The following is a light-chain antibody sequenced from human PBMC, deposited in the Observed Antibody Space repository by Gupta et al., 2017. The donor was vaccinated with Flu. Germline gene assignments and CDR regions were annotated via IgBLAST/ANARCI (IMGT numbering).Light chain of an antibody. CDR1: SSDVGGYNY. Sequence: QSALTQPASVSGSPDQSITISCTGTSSDVGGYNYVSWYQQHPGKAPKLMIYEVSNRPSGVSNRFSGSKSGNTDSLTISGLQAEDEADYYCSSYTSSSTLFGGGTKLTVL. J-gene: IGLJ2*01. V-gene: IGLV2-14*01. CDR3: SSYTSSSTL. CDR2: EVS.